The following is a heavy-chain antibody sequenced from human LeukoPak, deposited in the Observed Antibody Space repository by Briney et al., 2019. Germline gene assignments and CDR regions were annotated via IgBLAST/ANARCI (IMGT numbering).Heavy chain of an antibody. CDR2: INSDGSWT. D-gene: IGHD2/OR15-2a*01. CDR3: VSFYETY. J-gene: IGHJ4*02. Sequence: GGSLRLSCAASGNYWMHWVRQAPGKGLVWVSHINSDGSWTSYADPVKGRFTISKDDAKNTVYLQMNSLRAEDTAVYYCVSFYETYWGRGTLVTVS. CDR1: GNYW. V-gene: IGHV3-74*01.